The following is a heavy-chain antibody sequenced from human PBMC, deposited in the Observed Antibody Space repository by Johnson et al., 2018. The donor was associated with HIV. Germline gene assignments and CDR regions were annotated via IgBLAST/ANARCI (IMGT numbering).Heavy chain of an antibody. CDR2: ISGSGFDT. CDR3: ARDDGGGGDAFDI. V-gene: IGHV3-11*06. J-gene: IGHJ3*02. CDR1: GFTFSDYY. D-gene: IGHD2-15*01. Sequence: QVQLVVSGGVVVQPGRSLILSCSTSGFTFSDYYMSWIRQAPGQGLEWLSYISGSGFDTFYADSVKGRFTISRDNSKNTLYLQMNSLRAEDTAVYYCARDDGGGGDAFDIWGQGTMVTVSS.